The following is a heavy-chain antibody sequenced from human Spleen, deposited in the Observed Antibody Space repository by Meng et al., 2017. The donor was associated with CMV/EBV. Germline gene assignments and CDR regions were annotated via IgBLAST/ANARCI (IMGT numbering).Heavy chain of an antibody. CDR3: ARGSVSNYGLGWFDP. CDR2: IIPIFGTA. CDR1: GGTFSSYA. J-gene: IGHJ5*02. Sequence: SVKVSCKASGGTFSSYAISWVRQAPGQGLEWMGGIIPIFGTANYAQKFQGRVTITTDASTSTAYMELSSLRSEDTAVYYCARGSVSNYGLGWFDPWGQGTLVTVSS. V-gene: IGHV1-69*05. D-gene: IGHD4-11*01.